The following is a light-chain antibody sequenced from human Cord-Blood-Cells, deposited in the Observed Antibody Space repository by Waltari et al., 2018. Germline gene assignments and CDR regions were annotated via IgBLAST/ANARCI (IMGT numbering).Light chain of an antibody. Sequence: QSALTQPPSASGSPGQSGPISCTGTSSDVGGYKYVSWYQQHPGKAPKLMIYEVSKRPSGVPDRFSGSKSGNTASLTVSGLQAEDEADYYCSSYAGSNNWVFGGGTKLTVL. CDR1: SSDVGGYKY. CDR2: EVS. J-gene: IGLJ3*02. CDR3: SSYAGSNNWV. V-gene: IGLV2-8*01.